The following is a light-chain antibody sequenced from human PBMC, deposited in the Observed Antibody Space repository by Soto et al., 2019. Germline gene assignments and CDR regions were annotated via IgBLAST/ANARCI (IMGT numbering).Light chain of an antibody. V-gene: IGLV2-23*02. CDR3: CSYGGTFYV. CDR2: DVS. CDR1: STDVGSYNL. Sequence: QSALTQPASVSGSPGQSITISCTGTSTDVGSYNLVSWYQQHPGKAPKLMIYDVSERPSGVPDRFSGSKSGNTASLTISGLQAEDEADYYCCSYGGTFYVFGTGTKLTVL. J-gene: IGLJ1*01.